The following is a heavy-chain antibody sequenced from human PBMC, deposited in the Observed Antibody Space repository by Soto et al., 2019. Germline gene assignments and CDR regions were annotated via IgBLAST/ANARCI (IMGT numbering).Heavy chain of an antibody. D-gene: IGHD2-21*01. V-gene: IGHV1-58*02. CDR3: AEEDYYGDCDPRGRID. Sequence: QMQLVQSGPEVKKPGTSVTVSCKASGFTFTHSAIPWGRQARGRSLEWIGGIVVGSGKTNYAPKFTERVTSTWEMSTFTDYMELSSLRAEDTAVYYGAEEDYYGDCDPRGRIDWGQGTLVTVSS. CDR2: IVVGSGKT. J-gene: IGHJ4*02. CDR1: GFTFTHSA.